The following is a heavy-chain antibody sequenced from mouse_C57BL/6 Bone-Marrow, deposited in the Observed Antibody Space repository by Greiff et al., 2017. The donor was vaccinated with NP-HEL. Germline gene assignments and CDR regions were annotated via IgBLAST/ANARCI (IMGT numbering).Heavy chain of an antibody. V-gene: IGHV1-15*01. D-gene: IGHD2-3*01. CDR1: GYTFTDYE. CDR3: TNDGLDV. J-gene: IGHJ1*03. CDR2: IDPETGGT. Sequence: QVQLKDSGAELVRPGASVTLSCKASGYTFTDYEMHWVRQTPVHGLEWIGAIDPETGGTAYNQKFKGKAILTADKSSSTAYMELRSLTSEDSAVYYCTNDGLDVWGTGTTVTVSS.